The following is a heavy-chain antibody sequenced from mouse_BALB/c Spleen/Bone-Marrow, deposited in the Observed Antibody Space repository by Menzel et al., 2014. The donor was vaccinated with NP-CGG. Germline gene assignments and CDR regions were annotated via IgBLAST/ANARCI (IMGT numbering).Heavy chain of an antibody. V-gene: IGHV2-2*02. J-gene: IGHJ1*01. D-gene: IGHD2-14*01. CDR1: GFSLTSYG. Sequence: VQLQQSGPGLVQPSQSLSITCTVSGFSLTSYGVHWVRQSPGKGLEWLGGIWRGGSTDYNAAFISRMSITKDNSKSQVFFKMNSLQANDTAIYYCARKRYGGYFDVWGAGTTVSVSP. CDR3: ARKRYGGYFDV. CDR2: IWRGGST.